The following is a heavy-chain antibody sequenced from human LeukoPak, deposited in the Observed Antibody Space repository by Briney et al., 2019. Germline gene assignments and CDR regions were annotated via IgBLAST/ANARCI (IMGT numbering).Heavy chain of an antibody. J-gene: IGHJ4*02. D-gene: IGHD1-26*01. CDR2: IDVGSYA. V-gene: IGHV3-21*01. Sequence: EESLRLSCAASGFTFSSYEINWVRQAPGKGLEWVSSIDVGSYAYYANSVKGRFTISRDNAKNSLYLQMNSLRVEDTAVYYCATEGIVGGGAHFDYWGQGTLVTVSS. CDR3: ATEGIVGGGAHFDY. CDR1: GFTFSSYE.